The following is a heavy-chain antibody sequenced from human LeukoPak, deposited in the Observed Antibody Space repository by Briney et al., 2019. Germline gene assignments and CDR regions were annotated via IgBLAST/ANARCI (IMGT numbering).Heavy chain of an antibody. D-gene: IGHD3-9*01. J-gene: IGHJ4*02. V-gene: IGHV3-23*01. CDR3: AQDLSYDILTGGHDY. CDR2: ISGSGGST. CDR1: GFTFSSYA. Sequence: GGSLRLSCAASGFTFSSYAMSWVRQAPGKGLEWVSAISGSGGSTYYADSVKGRFTISRDNSKNTLYLQMNSLRAEDTAVYYCAQDLSYDILTGGHDYWGQGTLVTVSS.